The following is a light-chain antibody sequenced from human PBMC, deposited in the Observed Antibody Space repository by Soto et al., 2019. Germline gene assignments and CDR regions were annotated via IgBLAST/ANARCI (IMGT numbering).Light chain of an antibody. CDR3: QHYNYWPKKT. CDR2: GAY. CDR1: QIVGNN. V-gene: IGKV3-15*01. J-gene: IGKJ1*01. Sequence: EIVLTQSPATRSLSPGERATLSCRASQIVGNNLAWYQQKPGQAPRLLIYGAYTRATGIPARFSGSGSGTDFNLTISSLQSEDFAVYYCQHYNYWPKKTLGQGTKVDI.